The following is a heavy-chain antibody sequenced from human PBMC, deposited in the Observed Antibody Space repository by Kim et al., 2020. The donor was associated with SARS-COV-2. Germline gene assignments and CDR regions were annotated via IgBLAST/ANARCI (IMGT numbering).Heavy chain of an antibody. CDR1: GGTFSSYA. CDR3: ARDRDHSFGGFDP. D-gene: IGHD3-10*01. CDR2: IIPIFGTA. J-gene: IGHJ5*02. Sequence: SVKVSCKASGGTFSSYAISWVRQAPGQGLEWMGGIIPIFGTANYAQKFQGRVTITADESTSTAYMELSSLRSEDTAVYYRARDRDHSFGGFDPWGQGTLVTVSS. V-gene: IGHV1-69*13.